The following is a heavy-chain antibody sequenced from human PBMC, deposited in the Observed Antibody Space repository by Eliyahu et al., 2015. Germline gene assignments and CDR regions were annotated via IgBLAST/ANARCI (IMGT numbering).Heavy chain of an antibody. J-gene: IGHJ4*02. CDR2: ISWNSDYI. CDR3: ARDLGTSKGGGYFDY. CDR1: GFTFXDYA. Sequence: EVQLVESGGDLVPPGGSLRLSCTASGFTFXDYAMHWVRQAPGKGLEWVSGISWNSDYIGYADSVKGRFTISRDNGRNSLYLQMSSLRTEDTALYYCARDLGTSKGGGYFDYWGQGSLVTVSA. V-gene: IGHV3-9*01. D-gene: IGHD2-2*01.